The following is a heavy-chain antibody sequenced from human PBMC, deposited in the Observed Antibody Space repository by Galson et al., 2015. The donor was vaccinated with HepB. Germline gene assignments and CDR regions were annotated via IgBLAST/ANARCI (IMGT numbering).Heavy chain of an antibody. D-gene: IGHD3-10*01. V-gene: IGHV1-69*06. Sequence: SVKVSCKASGGTFSTYAVSWVRQAPGQGLEWMGGIIPIFGTTNSAQKFQDRVSISADKSTSTVYMELSSLRSEDTAVYYCGREAYASGSSGYYYYGMDVWGQGTTVTVSS. CDR1: GGTFSTYA. CDR2: IIPIFGTT. CDR3: GREAYASGSSGYYYYGMDV. J-gene: IGHJ6*02.